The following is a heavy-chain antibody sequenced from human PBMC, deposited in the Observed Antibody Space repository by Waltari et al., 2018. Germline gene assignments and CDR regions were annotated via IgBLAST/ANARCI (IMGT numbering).Heavy chain of an antibody. CDR2: LSHGGDT. CDR1: GFSLSSGSYY. J-gene: IGHJ4*02. D-gene: IGHD3-3*02. CDR3: AGRGAKMFSI. V-gene: IGHV4-31*02. Sequence: QVQLQESGPGLVQPSQTLSLTCSVSGFSLSSGSYYWSWIRQHPGKGLEWIGYLSHGGDTDYSPSLRIRLTLSVDTAKNQFSLKLNSVTAADTGVYFCAGRGAKMFSIWGRGTLVTVSS.